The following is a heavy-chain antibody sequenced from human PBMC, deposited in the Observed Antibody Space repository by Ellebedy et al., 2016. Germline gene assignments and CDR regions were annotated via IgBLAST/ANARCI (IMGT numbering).Heavy chain of an antibody. J-gene: IGHJ4*02. CDR1: GYTFTNYG. Sequence: ASVKVSCKASGYTFTNYGISWVRQAPGQGLEWMGWVSAYSDNTNYAQKFQGRVTMTTDTSTSTADMDLRSLQSDDTAVYYCARDQGGTSWFFDYWGQGTLVTVSS. V-gene: IGHV1-18*01. CDR3: ARDQGGTSWFFDY. CDR2: VSAYSDNT. D-gene: IGHD2-15*01.